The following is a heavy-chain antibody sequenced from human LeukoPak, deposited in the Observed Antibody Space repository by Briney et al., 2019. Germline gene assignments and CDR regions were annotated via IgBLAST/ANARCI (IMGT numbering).Heavy chain of an antibody. D-gene: IGHD3-22*01. V-gene: IGHV4-59*01. J-gene: IGHJ6*03. Sequence: SETLSLTCTVSGGSISSYYWSWIRQPPGKVLEWIGNIYYSGSTNYNPSLKSRVTISVDTSKSQFSLKLSSVTAADTAVYYCTRGSIAYYYMDVWGKGTTVTISS. CDR1: GGSISSYY. CDR3: TRGSIAYYYMDV. CDR2: IYYSGST.